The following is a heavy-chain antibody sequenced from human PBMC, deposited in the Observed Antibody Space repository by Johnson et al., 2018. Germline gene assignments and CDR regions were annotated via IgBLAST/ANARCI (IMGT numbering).Heavy chain of an antibody. V-gene: IGHV3-20*03. J-gene: IGHJ5*02. CDR2: INWNGGST. Sequence: RQAPGKGLEWVSGINWNGGSTGYADSVKGRFTISRDNAKNSLYLQMNSLRAEDTAVYYCAKGGIKGPDCSGGSCYLGGFDPWGQGTLVTVSS. D-gene: IGHD2-15*01. CDR3: AKGGIKGPDCSGGSCYLGGFDP.